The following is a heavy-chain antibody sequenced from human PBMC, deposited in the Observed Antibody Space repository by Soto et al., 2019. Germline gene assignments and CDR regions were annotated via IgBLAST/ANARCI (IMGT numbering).Heavy chain of an antibody. D-gene: IGHD3-16*01. CDR3: AHSLYDYVWGTNWFDP. J-gene: IGHJ5*02. V-gene: IGHV2-5*02. CDR2: IYWDDDK. Sequence: QITLKESGPTLVNPTQTLTLTCTFSGFSLSTSGVGVGWIRQPPGKALEWLALIYWDDDKRYSPSLKSRLTITKDTSKTQVVLTMTNMDPVDTATYYCAHSLYDYVWGTNWFDPWGQGTLVTVSS. CDR1: GFSLSTSGVG.